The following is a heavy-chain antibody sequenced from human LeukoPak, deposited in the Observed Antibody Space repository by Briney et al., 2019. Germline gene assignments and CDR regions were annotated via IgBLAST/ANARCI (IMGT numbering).Heavy chain of an antibody. CDR2: ITDSGGST. J-gene: IGHJ4*02. CDR3: AKGSSGSRPYYFDY. Sequence: RGSLTLSCAASGFSFSSYAMSWVRQAPGEGLEWVSAITDSGGSTYYSDYVKGRFTISRDNSKNTLYLQMNTLRAEDTAIYYCAKGSSGSRPYYFDYWGQGTLVTVSS. D-gene: IGHD3-22*01. CDR1: GFSFSSYA. V-gene: IGHV3-23*01.